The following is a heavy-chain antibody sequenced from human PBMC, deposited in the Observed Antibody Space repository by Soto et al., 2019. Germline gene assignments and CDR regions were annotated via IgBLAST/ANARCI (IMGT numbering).Heavy chain of an antibody. D-gene: IGHD3-10*01. CDR3: ARDAGLHYYGSGSYSPDLYYYYGMDV. Sequence: GGSLRLSCAASGFTFSSYEMNWVRQAPGKGLEWVSYISSSGSTIYYADSVKGRFTISRDNAKNSLYLQMNSLRAEDTAVYYCARDAGLHYYGSGSYSPDLYYYYGMDVWGQGTTVTVS. CDR2: ISSSGSTI. J-gene: IGHJ6*02. V-gene: IGHV3-48*03. CDR1: GFTFSSYE.